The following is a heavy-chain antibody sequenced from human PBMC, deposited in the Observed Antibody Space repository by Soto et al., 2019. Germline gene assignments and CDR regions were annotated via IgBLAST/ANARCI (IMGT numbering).Heavy chain of an antibody. CDR3: ARHGGFGELLSPPLYGMDV. J-gene: IGHJ6*02. CDR2: ISSSGSTI. CDR1: GFTFSSYE. V-gene: IGHV3-48*03. Sequence: GSLRLSCAASGFTFSSYEMNWVRQAPGKGLEWVSYISSSGSTIYYADSVKGRFTISRDNAKNSLYLQMNSLRAEDTAVYYCARHGGFGELLSPPLYGMDVWGQGTTVTVSS. D-gene: IGHD3-10*01.